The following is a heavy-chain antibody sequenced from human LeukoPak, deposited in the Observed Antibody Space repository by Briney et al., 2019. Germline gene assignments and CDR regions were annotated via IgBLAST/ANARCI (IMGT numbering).Heavy chain of an antibody. J-gene: IGHJ3*02. CDR3: ARSPRTVQYYYDSSGHYAFDI. Sequence: GESLKISCKGSGYIFIAHWIGWVRQMPGKGLEWMGIIYPGSSETTYSPSFQGQVTISADKSISTAYLQWSSLKASDTAMYYCARSPRTVQYYYDSSGHYAFDIWGQGTMVTVSS. D-gene: IGHD3-22*01. V-gene: IGHV5-51*01. CDR1: GYIFIAHW. CDR2: IYPGSSET.